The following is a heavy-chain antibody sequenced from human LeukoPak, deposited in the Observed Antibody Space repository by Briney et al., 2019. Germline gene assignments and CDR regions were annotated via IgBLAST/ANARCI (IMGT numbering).Heavy chain of an antibody. CDR1: GDSISSGGYF. CDR3: ARDGYNSAPFDY. J-gene: IGHJ4*02. D-gene: IGHD5-24*01. V-gene: IGHV4-30-2*01. CDR2: ISHYENA. Sequence: SETLSLTCTVSGDSISSGGYFWSWIRRPPGKGLEWIGYISHYENAYYNPSLSSRVTMSVDKSKNQVSLKITSVAAADTAIYYCARDGYNSAPFDYWGPGTLVTVSS.